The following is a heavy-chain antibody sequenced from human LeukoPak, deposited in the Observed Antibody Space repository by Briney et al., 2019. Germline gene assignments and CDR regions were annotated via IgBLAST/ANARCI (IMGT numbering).Heavy chain of an antibody. CDR2: INPSGSST. V-gene: IGHV1-46*01. J-gene: IGHJ4*02. CDR3: AREGFYGRELFPAFDY. Sequence: GASVKVSCKASGDTFTNYYTHWVRQAPGQGLEWMGIINPSGSSTSYAQKFQGRVTMTRDTSTSTVNMELSNLRSEDTAVYYCAREGFYGRELFPAFDYWGQGTLVTVSS. CDR1: GDTFTNYY. D-gene: IGHD3-10*01.